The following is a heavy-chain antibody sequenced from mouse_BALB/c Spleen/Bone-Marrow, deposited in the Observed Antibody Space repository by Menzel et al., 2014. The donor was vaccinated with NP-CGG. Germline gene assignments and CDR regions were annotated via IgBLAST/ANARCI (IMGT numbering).Heavy chain of an antibody. J-gene: IGHJ4*01. CDR1: GFTFSSYA. D-gene: IGHD2-4*01. Sequence: EVQVVESGGGLVKPGGSLKLSCAASGFTFSSYAMSWVRQSPEKRLEWVAEISSGGSYTYYPDTVTGRFTISRDNAKNTLYLEMSRLRSEDTAMYYCAREGLRRRAAMDYWGQGTSVTVSS. CDR3: AREGLRRRAAMDY. CDR2: ISSGGSYT. V-gene: IGHV5-9-4*01.